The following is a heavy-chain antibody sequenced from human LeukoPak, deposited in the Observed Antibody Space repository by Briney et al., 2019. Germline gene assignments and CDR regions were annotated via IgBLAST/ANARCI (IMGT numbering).Heavy chain of an antibody. CDR1: GFTFSNYG. CDR3: AKGGDDSIDY. Sequence: PGGSLRLSCAASGFTFSNYGMHWVRQAPGKGLDWVTFIRYDGSNKYYADSVKGRFTISRDNSKNTLYLQMNSLRAEDTAVYYCAKGGDDSIDYWGQGTLVTVSS. V-gene: IGHV3-30*02. J-gene: IGHJ4*02. CDR2: IRYDGSNK. D-gene: IGHD3-10*01.